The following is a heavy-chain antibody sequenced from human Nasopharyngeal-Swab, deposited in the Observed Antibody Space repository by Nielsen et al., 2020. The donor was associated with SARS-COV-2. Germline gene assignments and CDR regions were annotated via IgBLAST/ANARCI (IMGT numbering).Heavy chain of an antibody. Sequence: ASVKASRKASGYTFINYGISWVRQAPGQGLEWMGWISAYNGNTNYAQKLQGRVTMTTDTSTSTAYMELRSLRSDDTAVYYCARDVTTVTTPYFDYWGQGTLVTVSS. CDR3: ARDVTTVTTPYFDY. CDR2: ISAYNGNT. D-gene: IGHD4-17*01. CDR1: GYTFINYG. J-gene: IGHJ4*02. V-gene: IGHV1-18*01.